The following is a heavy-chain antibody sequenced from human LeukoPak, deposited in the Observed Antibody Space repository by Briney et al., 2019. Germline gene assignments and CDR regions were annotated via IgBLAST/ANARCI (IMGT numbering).Heavy chain of an antibody. CDR2: IIPIFGIA. J-gene: IGHJ3*02. CDR3: ARGYNKADGAFDI. D-gene: IGHD1-1*01. Sequence: SVKVSCKASGGTFSSYAISWVRQAPGQGLEWMGRIIPIFGIANYAQKFQGRVTITADKSTSTAYMELSSLRSEDTAVYYCARGYNKADGAFDIWGQGTMVTVSS. V-gene: IGHV1-69*04. CDR1: GGTFSSYA.